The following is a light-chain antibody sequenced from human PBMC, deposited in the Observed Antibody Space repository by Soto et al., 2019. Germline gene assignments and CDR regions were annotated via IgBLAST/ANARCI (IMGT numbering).Light chain of an antibody. CDR3: QQYGRSPWT. CDR2: GVS. CDR1: QSVSDTY. V-gene: IGKV3-20*01. Sequence: EIVLTQSPGTLSLSPGERATLSCRASQSVSDTYLAWYQQKPGQAPRLLIYGVSSRTTGIPDRFSGSGSGTDFTLTISRLEAEDFAVYYCQQYGRSPWTFGQGTKVEIK. J-gene: IGKJ1*01.